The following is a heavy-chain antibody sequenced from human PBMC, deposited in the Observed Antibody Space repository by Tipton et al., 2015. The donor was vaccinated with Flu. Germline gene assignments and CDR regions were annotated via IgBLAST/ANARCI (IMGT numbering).Heavy chain of an antibody. CDR1: GFTFSSYG. V-gene: IGHV3-30*18. Sequence: SLRLSCAASGFTFSSYGMHWVRQAPGKGLEWVAVISYDGSNKYYADSVKGRFTISRDNSKNTLYLQMNSLRAEDTAVYYCAKDGFDYYDSSGFIDYWGQGTLVTVSS. J-gene: IGHJ4*02. CDR3: AKDGFDYYDSSGFIDY. D-gene: IGHD3-22*01. CDR2: ISYDGSNK.